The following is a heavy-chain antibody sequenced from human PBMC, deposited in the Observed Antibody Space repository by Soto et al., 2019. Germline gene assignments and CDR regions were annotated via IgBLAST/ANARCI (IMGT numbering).Heavy chain of an antibody. CDR3: ARRGTIREMATIRGGAYYFDY. D-gene: IGHD5-12*01. CDR1: GGSVSSGSYY. V-gene: IGHV4-61*01. CDR2: IYYSGST. J-gene: IGHJ4*02. Sequence: SETLPLTCTVSGGSVSSGSYYWNWIRQPPGKGLEWIGYIYYSGSTNYNPSLKSRVTISVDTSKNQFSLKLSSVTAADTAVYYCARRGTIREMATIRGGAYYFDYWGQGTLVTVSS.